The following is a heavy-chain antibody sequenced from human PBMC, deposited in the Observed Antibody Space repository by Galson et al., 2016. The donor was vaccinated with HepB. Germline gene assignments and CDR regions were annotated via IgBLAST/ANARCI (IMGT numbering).Heavy chain of an antibody. Sequence: SLRLSCAASGFTFTTYWMGWVRQAPGKGLGWVSRINSDGSSTIYADSVRGRFTISRDNAKNTLYLQMNSLRAEDTALYYCVREDYGDDPVYYYYYGMDVWGQGTTVSVSS. CDR3: VREDYGDDPVYYYYYGMDV. CDR2: INSDGSST. V-gene: IGHV3-74*01. D-gene: IGHD4-17*01. CDR1: GFTFTTYW. J-gene: IGHJ6*02.